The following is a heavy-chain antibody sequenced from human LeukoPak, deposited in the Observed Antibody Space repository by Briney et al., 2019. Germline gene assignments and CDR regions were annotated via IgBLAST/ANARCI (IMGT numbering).Heavy chain of an antibody. J-gene: IGHJ5*02. CDR3: ATMRGFPNWFGP. V-gene: IGHV3-23*01. CDR1: GFTFSSYA. Sequence: PRGSLRLSCAASGFTFSSYAMGWVRQTPGKGLEWVSCISSSGVNTYYADSVEGRFTISRDNSKNTLYLQMNSLRTEDTALYYCATMRGFPNWFGPWGQSALHTVSS. CDR2: ISSSGVNT.